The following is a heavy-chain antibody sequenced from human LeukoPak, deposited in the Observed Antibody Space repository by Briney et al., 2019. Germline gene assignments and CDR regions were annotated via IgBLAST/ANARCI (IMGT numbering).Heavy chain of an antibody. CDR3: AELGITMIGGV. V-gene: IGHV3-48*03. J-gene: IGHJ6*04. CDR1: GFRFSSYG. CDR2: ISSSGSTI. D-gene: IGHD3-10*02. Sequence: GGSLRLSCAASGFRFSSYGMYWVRQAPGKGLEWVSYISSSGSTIYYADSVKGRFTISRDNAKNSLYLQMNSLRAEDTAVYYCAELGITMIGGVWGKGTTVTISS.